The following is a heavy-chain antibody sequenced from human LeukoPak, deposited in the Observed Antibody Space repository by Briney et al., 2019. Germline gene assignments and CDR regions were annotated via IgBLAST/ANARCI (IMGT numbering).Heavy chain of an antibody. J-gene: IGHJ2*01. CDR1: GFTLSNYW. D-gene: IGHD2-21*01. Sequence: GGSLRLSCAASGFTLSNYWMHWVRHAPGKGLVWVSHINIDGSSTSYADSVKGRFTISRDNAKNPLYLQMNSLGPEDTAVYYCARDWAYTQLDIWGRGSLVSVSS. V-gene: IGHV3-74*01. CDR3: ARDWAYTQLDI. CDR2: INIDGSST.